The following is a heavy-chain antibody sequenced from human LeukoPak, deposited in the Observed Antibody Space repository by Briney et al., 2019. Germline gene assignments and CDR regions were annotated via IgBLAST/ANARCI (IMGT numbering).Heavy chain of an antibody. Sequence: GGSLRLSCAASGFTFNYFLMHWVRQVPGKGLVWVSGINNDGTATYYADSVKGRFTISRDNAKNTVYLQMNGLRAEDTTVYYCATVSEYWGQGTLVTVSS. CDR2: INNDGTAT. CDR1: GFTFNYFL. V-gene: IGHV3-74*01. CDR3: ATVSEY. J-gene: IGHJ4*02.